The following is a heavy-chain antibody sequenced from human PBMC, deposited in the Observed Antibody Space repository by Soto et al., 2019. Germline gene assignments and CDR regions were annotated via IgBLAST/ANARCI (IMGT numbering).Heavy chain of an antibody. D-gene: IGHD3-22*01. V-gene: IGHV3-33*01. Sequence: QVQLVESGGGVAQPGGSLRLSCAASGFTFSRYGMHWVRQAPGKGLEGVAVIWTDGSYEYYADSVMGRFTISRDNSKNTLYQQMNSLRAEDTAVYYCARAGHDSSGYYYGGLDYWGPGTLVTVSS. CDR1: GFTFSRYG. CDR3: ARAGHDSSGYYYGGLDY. CDR2: IWTDGSYE. J-gene: IGHJ4*02.